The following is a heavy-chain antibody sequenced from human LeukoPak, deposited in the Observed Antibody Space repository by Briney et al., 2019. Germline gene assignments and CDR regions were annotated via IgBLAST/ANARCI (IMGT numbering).Heavy chain of an antibody. CDR2: LYPDGSAT. Sequence: GESLKISCKASGYTFNNYWIGWVRQMPGRGLEWMGMLYPDGSATTYHPSFEGRVTISADKSISTAYLQWSSLKASDTAMYYCARHIYYGSGSRSWSAFDIWGQGTMVTVSS. CDR1: GYTFNNYW. CDR3: ARHIYYGSGSRSWSAFDI. V-gene: IGHV5-51*01. D-gene: IGHD3-10*01. J-gene: IGHJ3*02.